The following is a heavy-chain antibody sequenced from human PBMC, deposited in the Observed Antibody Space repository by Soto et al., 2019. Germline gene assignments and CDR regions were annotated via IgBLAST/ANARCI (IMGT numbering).Heavy chain of an antibody. CDR2: ISSSSSYI. Sequence: GGSLRLSCVVSGFTFSTYTMNWVRQAPGKGLEWVSSISSSSSYIYYADSVKGRFTFSRDNAKNTLYLQMNSLRAEDTAVYFCARVWRAQLVGSLDYWGQGTLVTVSS. CDR3: ARVWRAQLVGSLDY. V-gene: IGHV3-21*06. CDR1: GFTFSTYT. D-gene: IGHD6-6*01. J-gene: IGHJ4*02.